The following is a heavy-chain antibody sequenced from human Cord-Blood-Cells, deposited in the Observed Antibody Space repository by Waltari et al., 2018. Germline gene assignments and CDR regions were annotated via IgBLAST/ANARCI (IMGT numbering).Heavy chain of an antibody. CDR2: FEPEEGET. CDR3: ASRPIYDFWSGYVDY. Sequence: QVQLVQSGAKVKTPGASVRDSCTVSEYTLTESSMHWVRQAPGKGLEWMGGFEPEEGETIYAQKFEGRVTMTEDTSTDTAYMELSSLRSEDTAVYYCASRPIYDFWSGYVDYWGQGTLVTVSS. CDR1: EYTLTESS. D-gene: IGHD3-3*01. V-gene: IGHV1-24*01. J-gene: IGHJ4*02.